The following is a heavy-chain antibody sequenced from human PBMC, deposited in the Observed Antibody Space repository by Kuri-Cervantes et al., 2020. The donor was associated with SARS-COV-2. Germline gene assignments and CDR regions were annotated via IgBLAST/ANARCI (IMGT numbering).Heavy chain of an antibody. J-gene: IGHJ4*02. CDR3: AAQLLFAFDY. CDR1: GFTVSSNY. D-gene: IGHD2-2*01. V-gene: IGHV3-30-3*01. Sequence: GESLKISCAASGFTVSSNYMSWVRQAPGKGLEWVAVISYDGSNKYYADSVKGRFTISRDNSKNTLYLQMNSLRAEDTAVYYCAAQLLFAFDYWGQGTLVTVSS. CDR2: ISYDGSNK.